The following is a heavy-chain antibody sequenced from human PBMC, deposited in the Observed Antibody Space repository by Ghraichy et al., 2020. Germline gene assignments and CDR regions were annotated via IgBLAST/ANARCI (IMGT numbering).Heavy chain of an antibody. J-gene: IGHJ4*02. CDR3: VRGPSVAGRLDY. V-gene: IGHV3-30*14. CDR2: LSYDESKE. CDR1: GFPFNEYA. D-gene: IGHD6-19*01. Sequence: GESLNISCVGSGFPFNEYALHWVRQAPGKGLEWVAVLSYDESKEFYAGPLRGRFTVSRDNSKNTFYLQINDVRSEDAALYYCVRGPSVAGRLDYWGLGTLVTVSS.